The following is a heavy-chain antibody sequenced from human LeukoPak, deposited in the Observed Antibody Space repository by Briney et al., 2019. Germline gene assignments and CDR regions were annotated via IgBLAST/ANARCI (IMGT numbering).Heavy chain of an antibody. CDR1: GYSFTSYW. Sequence: GESLKISCKGSGYSFTSYWIGWVRQMPGKGLEWMGIIYPGDSDTRYSPSFQGQVTISADKSIRTAYLQWSSLKASDTAMYYCARSNELLWFGELLGYFDYWGQGTLATVSS. J-gene: IGHJ4*02. V-gene: IGHV5-51*01. D-gene: IGHD3-10*01. CDR2: IYPGDSDT. CDR3: ARSNELLWFGELLGYFDY.